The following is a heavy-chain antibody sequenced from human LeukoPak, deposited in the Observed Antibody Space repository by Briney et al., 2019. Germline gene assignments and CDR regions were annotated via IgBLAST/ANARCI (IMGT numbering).Heavy chain of an antibody. CDR3: ARDFFQGNLWLGEPAYYYGTDV. Sequence: ASVKVSCKASGYTFTSYAMNWVRQAPGQGLEWMGWINTNTGNPTYAQGFTGRLVFSLDTSVSTAYLQISSLKAEDTAVYYCARDFFQGNLWLGEPAYYYGTDVWGQGTTVTVSS. CDR1: GYTFTSYA. V-gene: IGHV7-4-1*02. CDR2: INTNTGNP. J-gene: IGHJ6*02. D-gene: IGHD3-10*01.